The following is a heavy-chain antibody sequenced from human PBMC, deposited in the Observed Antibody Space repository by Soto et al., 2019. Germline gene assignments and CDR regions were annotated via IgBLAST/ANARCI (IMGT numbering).Heavy chain of an antibody. CDR2: VNPSGDTT. D-gene: IGHD6-19*01. J-gene: IGHJ4*02. CDR1: GYSFSNYY. V-gene: IGHV1-46*01. CDR3: ARDRIAVAGTGSNYFDY. Sequence: GASVKVSCKASGYSFSNYYMHWVRQAPGQGLEWMGIVNPSGDTTSYAQKFQGRVTVTRDTSTSTLHMELTSLRSEDTAVYYCARDRIAVAGTGSNYFDYWGQGTLVTVSS.